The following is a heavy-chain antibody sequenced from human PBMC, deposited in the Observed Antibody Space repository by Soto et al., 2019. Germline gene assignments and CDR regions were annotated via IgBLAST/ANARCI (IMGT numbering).Heavy chain of an antibody. CDR3: AREYGSGSYGYYYGMDV. CDR1: GFTFNNYG. V-gene: IGHV3-23*01. CDR2: ISSSGDTT. Sequence: PGGSLRLSCAASGFTFNNYGMTWVRQAPGKGLEWVSGISSSGDTTYYADSVKGRPTISRDNSKNTLYLQMTSLRAEDTAVYYCAREYGSGSYGYYYGMDVWGQGTTVTVSS. J-gene: IGHJ6*02. D-gene: IGHD3-10*01.